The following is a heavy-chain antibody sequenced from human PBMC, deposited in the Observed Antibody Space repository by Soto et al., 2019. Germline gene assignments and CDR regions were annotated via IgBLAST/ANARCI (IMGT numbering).Heavy chain of an antibody. V-gene: IGHV3-30*04. CDR2: ISHNVSIQ. Sequence: GGSLRLSCAASGLTCSNYAMHWVRQAPGKGLEWVTMISHNVSIQFYADSVKGRFTISRDNSKDTLYLQMNRLTPEDTAVYYCVGGSLLHWGQGTPVTVSS. CDR3: VGGSLLH. J-gene: IGHJ4*02. CDR1: GLTCSNYA.